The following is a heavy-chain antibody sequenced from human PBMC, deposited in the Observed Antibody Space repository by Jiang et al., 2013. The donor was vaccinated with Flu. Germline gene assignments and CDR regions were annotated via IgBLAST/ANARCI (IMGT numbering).Heavy chain of an antibody. Sequence: PGLVKPSQTLSLTCTVSGASISSGSYYWSWIRQPAGKGLEWIGRTYSSGSTNYNPSLKSRVAISLDTSKNQFSLKLYSVTAADTARYYCAREFSAENNWLDPWGQGTQVTVSS. V-gene: IGHV4-61*02. CDR2: TYSSGST. CDR3: AREFSAENNWLDP. J-gene: IGHJ5*02. D-gene: IGHD1-26*01. CDR1: GASISSGSYY.